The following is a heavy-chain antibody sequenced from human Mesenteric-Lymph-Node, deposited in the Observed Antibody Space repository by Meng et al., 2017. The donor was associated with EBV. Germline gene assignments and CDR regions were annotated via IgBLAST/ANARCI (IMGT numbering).Heavy chain of an antibody. J-gene: IGHJ4*02. CDR2: INDSGST. CDR1: VASFSAYY. Sequence: VRLQQWGAGLLKPSETQSLTCAVYVASFSAYYWSWIRQPPGKGLEWIGEINDSGSTNYNPSLKSRVTISLDTSNKHFSLKLSSVTAADAAVYYCARSYSNFQFFDSWGQGTLVTVSS. D-gene: IGHD4-11*01. CDR3: ARSYSNFQFFDS. V-gene: IGHV4-34*01.